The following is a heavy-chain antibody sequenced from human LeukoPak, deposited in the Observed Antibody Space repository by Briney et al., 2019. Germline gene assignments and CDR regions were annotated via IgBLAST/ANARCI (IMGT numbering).Heavy chain of an antibody. CDR1: GGSNSSYY. V-gene: IGHV4-59*01. J-gene: IGHJ6*03. D-gene: IGHD3-16*01. CDR3: ARETSQKGAHYMDV. CDR2: IYYSGST. Sequence: SETLSLTCTVSGGSNSSYYWSWIRQPPGKGLEWIGYIYYSGSTNYKSSLKSRVTISVDTSKNQFSLKLSSVTAADTAVYYCARETSQKGAHYMDVWGKGTTVIISS.